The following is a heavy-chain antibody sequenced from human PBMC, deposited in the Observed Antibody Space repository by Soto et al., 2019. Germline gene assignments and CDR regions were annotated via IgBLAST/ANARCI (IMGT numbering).Heavy chain of an antibody. J-gene: IGHJ4*02. Sequence: SETLSLTCTVSGGSIISGDYYWILIRQPPGKGLEWIGEINHSGSTNYNPSLKSRVTISVDTSKNQFSLKLSSVTAADTAVYYCARSALVGAIPYYFDYWGQGTLVTVSS. CDR1: GGSIISGDYY. CDR3: ARSALVGAIPYYFDY. CDR2: INHSGST. V-gene: IGHV4-39*07. D-gene: IGHD1-26*01.